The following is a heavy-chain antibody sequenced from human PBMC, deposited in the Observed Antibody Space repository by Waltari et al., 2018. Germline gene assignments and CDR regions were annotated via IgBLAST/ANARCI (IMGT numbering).Heavy chain of an antibody. CDR3: ARDRGWSRDGYKLEPSHKDY. D-gene: IGHD3-10*01. Sequence: GQGLEWMGWISAYNGNTNYAQKLQGRVTMTTDTSTSTAYMELRSLRSDDTAVYYCARDRGWSRDGYKLEPSHKDYWGQGTLVTVSS. CDR2: ISAYNGNT. V-gene: IGHV1-18*01. J-gene: IGHJ4*02.